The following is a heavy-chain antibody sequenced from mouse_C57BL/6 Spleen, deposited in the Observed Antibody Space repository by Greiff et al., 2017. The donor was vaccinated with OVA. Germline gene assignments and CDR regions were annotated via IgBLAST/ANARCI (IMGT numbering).Heavy chain of an antibody. CDR3: ARQGGQLRLRGETWFAY. CDR2: IDPSDSET. CDR1: GYTFTSYW. D-gene: IGHD3-2*02. Sequence: QVQLQQPGAELVRPGSSVKLSCKASGYTFTSYWMHWVKQRPIQGLEWIGNIDPSDSETHYNQKFKDKATLTVDKSSSTAYMQLSSLTSEDSAVYYCARQGGQLRLRGETWFAYWGQGTLVTVSA. V-gene: IGHV1-52*01. J-gene: IGHJ3*01.